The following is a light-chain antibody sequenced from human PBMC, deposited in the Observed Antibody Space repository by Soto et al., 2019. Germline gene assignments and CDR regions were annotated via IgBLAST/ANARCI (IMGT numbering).Light chain of an antibody. V-gene: IGLV2-23*01. Sequence: QSALTQPASVSGSPGQSITISCTGTTSDIENYNLVSWFQHHPGKVPKLMIYEGTKRPSGVSSRFSATMSGNTASLTISGLRPEDEADYYCSSYAGSSNVLFGGGTKLTVL. CDR2: EGT. CDR3: SSYAGSSNVL. CDR1: TSDIENYNL. J-gene: IGLJ2*01.